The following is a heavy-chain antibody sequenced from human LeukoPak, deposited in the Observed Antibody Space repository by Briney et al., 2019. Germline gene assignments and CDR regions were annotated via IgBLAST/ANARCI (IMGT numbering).Heavy chain of an antibody. Sequence: SETLSLTCAVYGGSFSGYYWSWIRQPPGKGLEWIGYIYYSGSTYYNPSLKSRVTISVDTSKNQFSLKLSSVTAADTAVYYCARYCGGDGLVSWFDYWGQGTLVTVSS. V-gene: IGHV4-34*09. CDR1: GGSFSGYY. J-gene: IGHJ4*02. CDR3: ARYCGGDGLVSWFDY. CDR2: IYYSGST. D-gene: IGHD2-21*02.